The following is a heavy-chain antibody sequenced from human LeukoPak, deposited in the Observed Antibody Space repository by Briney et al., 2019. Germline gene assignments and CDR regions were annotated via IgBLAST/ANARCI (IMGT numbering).Heavy chain of an antibody. V-gene: IGHV3-23*01. J-gene: IGHJ2*01. CDR3: AKDWTGTKPFDL. Sequence: GGSLRLSCAASGFTFCSYAMSWVRQAPGKGLDWVSGISGSGGSTYYADSVKGWFTVSRDNSKNTLYLQMNSLRAEDTAVYYCAKDWTGTKPFDLWGRGTLVTVSS. CDR1: GFTFCSYA. D-gene: IGHD3/OR15-3a*01. CDR2: ISGSGGST.